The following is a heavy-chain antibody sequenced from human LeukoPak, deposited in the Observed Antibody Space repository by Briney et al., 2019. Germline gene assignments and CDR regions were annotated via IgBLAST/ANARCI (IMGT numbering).Heavy chain of an antibody. CDR2: ISSSGSTI. D-gene: IGHD4-11*01. V-gene: IGHV3-48*03. J-gene: IGHJ6*03. Sequence: GGSLRLSCAASGFSFSSYEMNWVRQAPGKGLEWVSYISSSGSTIYYADSVKGRFTISRDNAKNSLYLQMNSLRAEDTAVYYCARDQVKGMNYYYYMDVWGKGTTVTVSS. CDR1: GFSFSSYE. CDR3: ARDQVKGMNYYYYMDV.